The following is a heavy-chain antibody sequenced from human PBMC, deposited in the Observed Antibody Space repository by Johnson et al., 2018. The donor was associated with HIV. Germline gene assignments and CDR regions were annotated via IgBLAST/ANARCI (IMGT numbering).Heavy chain of an antibody. V-gene: IGHV3-30*18. CDR3: AKTYYDFWSGYFGAFDI. D-gene: IGHD3-3*01. Sequence: QVQLVESGGGLVQPGRSLRLSCAASGFTFSSYGMHWVRQAPGKGLEWVAVISYDGNNKYFADSVKGRFTISRDNSKNTLYLQMNSLRAEDTALYYCAKTYYDFWSGYFGAFDIWGQGTMVTVSS. J-gene: IGHJ3*02. CDR2: ISYDGNNK. CDR1: GFTFSSYG.